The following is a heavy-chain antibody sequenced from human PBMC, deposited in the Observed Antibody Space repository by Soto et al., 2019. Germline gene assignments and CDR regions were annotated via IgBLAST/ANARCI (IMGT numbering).Heavy chain of an antibody. V-gene: IGHV4-31*03. Sequence: LTLTCTVSGGSISNGGYYWTWIRQHPGKGLEWIGYIYYSGGTYYNPSLKSRVTISVDTSKNQFSLKLTSVTAADTAVYYCARDVTDFWSGHEGMDVWGQGTTVTVSS. J-gene: IGHJ6*02. D-gene: IGHD3-3*01. CDR3: ARDVTDFWSGHEGMDV. CDR1: GGSISNGGYY. CDR2: IYYSGGT.